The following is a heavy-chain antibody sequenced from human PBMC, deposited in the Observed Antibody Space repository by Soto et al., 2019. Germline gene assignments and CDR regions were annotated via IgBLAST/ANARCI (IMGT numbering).Heavy chain of an antibody. V-gene: IGHV5-51*01. CDR3: ARSSYADERSGFDS. CDR1: GYSFTSKW. J-gene: IGHJ4*02. CDR2: IYPGDSDA. Sequence: PGESLKISCLGSGYSFTSKWIGWVRQMPGKGLEWMGIIYPGDSDARYSPSFQGQVTISADKSVSAAYLQWSSLMASDTAIYYCARSSYADERSGFDSWGQGTLVTVSS. D-gene: IGHD4-17*01.